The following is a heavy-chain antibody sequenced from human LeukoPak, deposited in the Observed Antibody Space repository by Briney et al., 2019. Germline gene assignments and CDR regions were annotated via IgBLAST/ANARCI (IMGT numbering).Heavy chain of an antibody. Sequence: SGTLSLTCAVSGGSISSNNWWSWVRQPPGKGLEWIGEIFHSGITNYNPSLKSRVTISVDTSKNQFSLKLSSVTAADTAVYYCATGYYYSDYWGQGTLVTVSS. CDR1: GGSISSNNW. J-gene: IGHJ4*02. V-gene: IGHV4-4*02. CDR3: ATGYYYSDY. D-gene: IGHD3-22*01. CDR2: IFHSGIT.